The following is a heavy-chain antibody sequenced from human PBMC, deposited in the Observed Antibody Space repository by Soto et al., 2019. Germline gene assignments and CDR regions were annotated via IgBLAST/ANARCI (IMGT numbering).Heavy chain of an antibody. CDR1: GFTLSSYA. CDR2: ISGSGGST. D-gene: IGHD2-15*01. Sequence: GSLRLSCVASGFTLSSYAMSWVRQAPGKGLEWVSAISGSGGSTYYADSVKGRFTISRDNAKNSLYLQMNSLRAEDTAVYYCARDRGYDAHDYYYNAMDVWGQGTTVTVSS. CDR3: ARDRGYDAHDYYYNAMDV. V-gene: IGHV3-23*01. J-gene: IGHJ6*02.